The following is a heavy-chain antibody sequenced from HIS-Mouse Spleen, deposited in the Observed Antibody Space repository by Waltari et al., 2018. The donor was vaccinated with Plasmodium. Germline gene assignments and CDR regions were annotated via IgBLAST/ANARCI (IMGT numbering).Heavy chain of an antibody. CDR1: GFTFSSYW. Sequence: EVQLVESGEGLVQPGGSLRLSCAASGFTFSSYWMSWVRQAPGKGLEWVDNIKQGGSEKYYVESVKGRFTISRDNAKNSLYLQMNSLRAEDTAVYYCASSWYWYFDLWGRGTLVTVSS. V-gene: IGHV3-7*01. CDR3: ASSWYWYFDL. J-gene: IGHJ2*01. CDR2: IKQGGSEK. D-gene: IGHD6-13*01.